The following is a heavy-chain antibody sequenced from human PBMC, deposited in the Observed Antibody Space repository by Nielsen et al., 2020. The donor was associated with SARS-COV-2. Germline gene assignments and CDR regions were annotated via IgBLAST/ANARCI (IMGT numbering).Heavy chain of an antibody. D-gene: IGHD2-15*01. J-gene: IGHJ6*02. V-gene: IGHV1-2*02. CDR2: INPNSGGT. CDR3: ASGRYCSGGSCYIRNYYYYYGMDV. CDR1: GGTFSSYT. Sequence: ASVKVSCKASGGTFSSYTISWVRQAPGQGLEWMGWINPNSGGTNYAQKFQGRVTMTRDTSISTAYMELSGLRSDDTAVYYCASGRYCSGGSCYIRNYYYYYGMDVWGQGTTVTVSS.